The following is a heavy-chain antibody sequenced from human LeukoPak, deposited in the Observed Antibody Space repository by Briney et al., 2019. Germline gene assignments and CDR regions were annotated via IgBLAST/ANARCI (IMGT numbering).Heavy chain of an antibody. CDR3: TTDLDY. V-gene: IGHV1-24*01. CDR1: GYTLNELS. Sequence: ASVKVSCKASGYTLNELSIHWVRQAPGKGLEWMGGFDPEDGETIYAQKFRGRLTMTEDTSTDTAYMELSSLRSDDTAVYYCTTDLDYWGQGSLDTVSS. J-gene: IGHJ4*02. CDR2: FDPEDGET.